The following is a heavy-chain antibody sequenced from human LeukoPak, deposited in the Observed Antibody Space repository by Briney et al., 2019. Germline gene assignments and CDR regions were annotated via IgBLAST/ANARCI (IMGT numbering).Heavy chain of an antibody. CDR1: GFTFTNSA. J-gene: IGHJ4*02. CDR2: IVVGSGNT. CDR3: ARDKSGSSDRYFDY. Sequence: EASVKVSCKASGFTFTNSAMQWVRQARGQRLEWIGWIVVGSGNTNYAQKFQGRVTITADKSTSTAYMELSSLRSEDTAVYYCARDKSGSSDRYFDYWGQGTLVTVSS. D-gene: IGHD3-10*01. V-gene: IGHV1-58*02.